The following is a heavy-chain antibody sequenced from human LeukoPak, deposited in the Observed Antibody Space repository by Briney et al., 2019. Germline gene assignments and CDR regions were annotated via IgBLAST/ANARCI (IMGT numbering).Heavy chain of an antibody. CDR3: ARDAGGYVPLDY. D-gene: IGHD5-12*01. Sequence: GGSLRLSCAASGFTFSSYSMNWVRQAPGKGLEWVSSISSSSSYIYYADSVKGRFTISRDNAKNSLYLQMNSLRAEDAAVYYCARDAGGYVPLDYWGQGTLVTVSS. CDR1: GFTFSSYS. V-gene: IGHV3-21*01. J-gene: IGHJ4*02. CDR2: ISSSSSYI.